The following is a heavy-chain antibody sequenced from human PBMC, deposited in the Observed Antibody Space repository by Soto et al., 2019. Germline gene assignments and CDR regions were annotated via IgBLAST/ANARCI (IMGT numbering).Heavy chain of an antibody. Sequence: SETLSLTCAVYGGSFSGYYWSWIRQPPGKGLEWIGEINHSGSTNYNPSLKSRVTISVDTSKNQFSLKLSSVTAADTAVYYCASRTVRGVEAGNWFDPWGQGTLVTVSS. CDR2: INHSGST. J-gene: IGHJ5*02. V-gene: IGHV4-34*01. CDR1: GGSFSGYY. D-gene: IGHD3-10*01. CDR3: ASRTVRGVEAGNWFDP.